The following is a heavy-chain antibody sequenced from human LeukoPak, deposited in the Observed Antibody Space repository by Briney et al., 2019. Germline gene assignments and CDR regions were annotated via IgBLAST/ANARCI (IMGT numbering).Heavy chain of an antibody. D-gene: IGHD3-3*01. Sequence: PSQTLSLTCTVSGGSISSGDYCWSWIRQPPGKGLEWIGYIYYSGSTYYNPSLKSRVTISVDTSKNQFSLKLSSVTAADTAVYYCAREPPGGYDFWSGYYTRLNYYYGMDVWGQGTTVTVSS. V-gene: IGHV4-30-4*01. CDR2: IYYSGST. CDR3: AREPPGGYDFWSGYYTRLNYYYGMDV. J-gene: IGHJ6*02. CDR1: GGSISSGDYC.